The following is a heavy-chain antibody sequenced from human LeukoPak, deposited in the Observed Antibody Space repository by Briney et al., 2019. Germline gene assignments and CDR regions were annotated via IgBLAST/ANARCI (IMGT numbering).Heavy chain of an antibody. CDR2: IYFSGST. Sequence: SETLSLTCTVSGGSISSYYWTWIRQPPGKGLEWIGYIYFSGSTNYNPSLKNRVTFSVDTSRNQFSLNLSSVTAADTAVYYCARGYTSGWSPALDIWGQGTMVTVSS. CDR1: GGSISSYY. CDR3: ARGYTSGWSPALDI. V-gene: IGHV4-59*01. D-gene: IGHD6-19*01. J-gene: IGHJ3*02.